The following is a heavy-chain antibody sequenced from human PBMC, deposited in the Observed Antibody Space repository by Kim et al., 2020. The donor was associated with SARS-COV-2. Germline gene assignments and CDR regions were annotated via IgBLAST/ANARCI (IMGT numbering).Heavy chain of an antibody. D-gene: IGHD1-1*01. Sequence: SETLSLTCTVSGGSISTYYWSWIRQPPGKGLEWIGYIYYSGSTNYNPSLKSRVIISVDTSKNQFSLKLSSVTAADTAVYYCAGAGINSNLTPFASWGQG. CDR2: IYYSGST. CDR3: AGAGINSNLTPFAS. V-gene: IGHV4-59*01. CDR1: GGSISTYY. J-gene: IGHJ5*02.